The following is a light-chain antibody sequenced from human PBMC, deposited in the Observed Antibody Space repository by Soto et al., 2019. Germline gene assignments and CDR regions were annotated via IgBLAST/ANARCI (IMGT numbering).Light chain of an antibody. CDR2: AAS. CDR3: QQYYSFPWT. V-gene: IGKV1-8*01. CDR1: QGISSY. J-gene: IGKJ1*01. Sequence: AIRMTQSPSSFSASTGDRVTITCRASQGISSYLSWYHQKRGKAPKLLIYAASTLQSGVPSRFSGSGSGTDFTLTISCLQSEDFATYYCQQYYSFPWTFGQGTKVDIK.